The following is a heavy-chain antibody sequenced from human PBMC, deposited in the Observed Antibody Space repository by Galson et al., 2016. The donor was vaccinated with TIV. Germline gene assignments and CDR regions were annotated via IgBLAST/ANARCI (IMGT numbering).Heavy chain of an antibody. CDR2: IYQSGST. CDR3: ARDKSRRGCFDP. CDR1: GDSINNYF. V-gene: IGHV4-59*01. J-gene: IGHJ5*02. Sequence: SETLSLTCSVSGDSINNYFWNWFRQSPGKGLEWIGDIYQSGSTNYNPSLKRRVTISIDTSKRQFSLKLYSVTAADTAVYYCARDKSRRGCFDPWGQGSLVTVSS.